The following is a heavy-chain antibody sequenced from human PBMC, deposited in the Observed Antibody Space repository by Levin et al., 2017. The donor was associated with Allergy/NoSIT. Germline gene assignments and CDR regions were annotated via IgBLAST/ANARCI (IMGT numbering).Heavy chain of an antibody. V-gene: IGHV3-74*01. CDR1: GFTFSSYW. CDR2: INSDGSST. Sequence: GESLKISCAASGFTFSSYWMHWVRQAPGKGLVWVSRINSDGSSTSYADSVKGRFTISRDNAKNTLYLQMNSLRAEDTAVYYCARDCELRSSPTDYYYYGMDVWGQGTTVTVSS. CDR3: ARDCELRSSPTDYYYYGMDV. D-gene: IGHD6-6*01. J-gene: IGHJ6*02.